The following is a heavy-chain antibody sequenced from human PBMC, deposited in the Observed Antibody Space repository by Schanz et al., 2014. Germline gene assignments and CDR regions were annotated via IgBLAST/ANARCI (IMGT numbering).Heavy chain of an antibody. D-gene: IGHD2-21*02. V-gene: IGHV1-18*04. CDR1: GYTFTSYG. J-gene: IGHJ4*02. Sequence: QVQLVQSGAEVKKPGASVKVSCKASGYTFTSYGISWVRQAPGQGPEWMGWISDYNADTKYAQKVQGRVTMTIDTSTSTAYMELRSLRSDDTAVYYCARDGAYCGGDCYSVDYWGQGTLVTVSS. CDR3: ARDGAYCGGDCYSVDY. CDR2: ISDYNADT.